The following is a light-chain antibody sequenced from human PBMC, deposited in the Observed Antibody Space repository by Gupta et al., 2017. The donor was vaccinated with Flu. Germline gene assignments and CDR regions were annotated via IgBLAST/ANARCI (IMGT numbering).Light chain of an antibody. J-gene: IGLJ2*01. V-gene: IGLV3-25*01. Sequence: SYELVQSPSVSVSPGQTARITCFGDALPKHYAYWYQKRPGQAPVLVMYKDNERPSGIPERFSGSSSGTVEKLTISGVQAEDEADYYCQSVDSSGTFPVVFGGGTKLTVL. CDR3: QSVDSSGTFPVV. CDR1: ALPKHY. CDR2: KDN.